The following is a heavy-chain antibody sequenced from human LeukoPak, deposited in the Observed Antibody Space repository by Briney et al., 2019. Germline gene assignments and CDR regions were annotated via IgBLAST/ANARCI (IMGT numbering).Heavy chain of an antibody. D-gene: IGHD4-17*01. V-gene: IGHV3-53*01. J-gene: IGHJ4*02. CDR3: ARVGSPTYGDYDY. CDR1: GFTVSSNY. CDR2: IYSGGST. Sequence: GGSQRLSCAASGFTVSSNYMSWVRQAPGKGLEWVSVIYSGGSTYYADSVKGRFTISRDNSKNTVYLQMNSLRVEDTAVYYCARVGSPTYGDYDYWGQGTLVTVSS.